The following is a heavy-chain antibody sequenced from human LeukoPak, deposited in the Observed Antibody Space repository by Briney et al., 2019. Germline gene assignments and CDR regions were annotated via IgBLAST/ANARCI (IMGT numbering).Heavy chain of an antibody. V-gene: IGHV4-38-2*02. CDR1: GYSISSDY. CDR2: IYHSGST. D-gene: IGHD5-18*01. J-gene: IGHJ4*02. CDR3: ARDLYAAMATGPDY. Sequence: PSETLSLTCTVSGYSISSDYWGWIWQPPGKGLEWIGSIYHSGSTYYNPSLKSRVTISVDTSKNQFSLKLSSVTAADTAVYYCARDLYAAMATGPDYWGQGTLVTVSS.